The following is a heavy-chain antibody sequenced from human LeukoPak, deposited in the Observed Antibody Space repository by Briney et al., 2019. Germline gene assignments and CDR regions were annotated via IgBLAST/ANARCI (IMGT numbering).Heavy chain of an antibody. CDR3: ARGIRCSGGSCYSLDY. CDR1: GFTFSSYD. Sequence: GGSLRLSCAASGFTFSSYDMHWVRQATGKGLEWVSAIGTAGDTYYPGSVKGRLTISRENAKNSLYLQMNSLRAGDTAVYYCARGIRCSGGSCYSLDYWGQGTLVTVSS. D-gene: IGHD2-15*01. J-gene: IGHJ4*02. CDR2: IGTAGDT. V-gene: IGHV3-13*01.